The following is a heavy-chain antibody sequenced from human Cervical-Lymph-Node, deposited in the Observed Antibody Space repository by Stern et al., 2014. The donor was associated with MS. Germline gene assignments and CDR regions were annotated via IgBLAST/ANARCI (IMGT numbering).Heavy chain of an antibody. D-gene: IGHD3-10*01. V-gene: IGHV4-30-2*01. Sequence: QVQLQESGSRLVKPSQTLSLTCAVSGGFISNGGYARNWIRQPPGKGLEWIGYVYHTGTTSYNPSLKRRVTLSVDRSKNQFYLNLTSVTAADTAVYYCARGLDSYYYGEDVWGQGTTVAVSS. CDR1: GGFISNGGYA. CDR2: VYHTGTT. J-gene: IGHJ6*02. CDR3: ARGLDSYYYGEDV.